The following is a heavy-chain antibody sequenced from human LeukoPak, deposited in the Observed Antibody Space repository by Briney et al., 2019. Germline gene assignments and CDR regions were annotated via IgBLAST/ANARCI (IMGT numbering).Heavy chain of an antibody. CDR3: AKDKYSSGWYYFDY. CDR2: ISWNSGSI. Sequence: PGGSLRLSCAASGFTFDDYAMHWVRQAPGKGLEWVSGISWNSGSIGYADSVKGRFTISRDNAKNSLYLQMNSLRDEDTALYYCAKDKYSSGWYYFDYWGQGTLVTVSS. J-gene: IGHJ4*02. V-gene: IGHV3-9*01. CDR1: GFTFDDYA. D-gene: IGHD6-19*01.